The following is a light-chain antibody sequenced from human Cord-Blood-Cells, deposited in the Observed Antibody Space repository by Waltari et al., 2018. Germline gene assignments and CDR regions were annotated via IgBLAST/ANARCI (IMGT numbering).Light chain of an antibody. CDR1: SSDVGRYNL. Sequence: QSALTQPASVSGSPGQSITIPCTGTSSDVGRYNLVSWYQQHPGKAPKRMIYEVSKRPSGVSNRFSGSKSCNTASLTISGLQAEDEADYYCCSYAGSSTPYVFGTGTKVTVL. V-gene: IGLV2-23*02. CDR3: CSYAGSSTPYV. J-gene: IGLJ1*01. CDR2: EVS.